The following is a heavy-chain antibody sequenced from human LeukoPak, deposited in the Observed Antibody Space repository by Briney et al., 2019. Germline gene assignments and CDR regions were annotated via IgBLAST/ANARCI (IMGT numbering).Heavy chain of an antibody. D-gene: IGHD6-13*01. Sequence: ASVKVSCKASGYIFNDYYMHWVRQAPGQGLEWMGWINPNSGFTNYAQKFQGRVSMTRDMSISTAYMELSSLRSDDTAVYYCAREAQYSSSWYPWFDPWGQGTLVTVSS. J-gene: IGHJ5*02. V-gene: IGHV1-2*02. CDR3: AREAQYSSSWYPWFDP. CDR1: GYIFNDYY. CDR2: INPNSGFT.